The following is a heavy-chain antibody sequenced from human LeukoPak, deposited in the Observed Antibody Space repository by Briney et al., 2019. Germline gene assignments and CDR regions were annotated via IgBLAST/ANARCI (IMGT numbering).Heavy chain of an antibody. V-gene: IGHV1-46*01. Sequence: ASVKVSCKASGYTFTSYYMHWVRQAPGQGLEWMGIINPSGGSTSYAQKFQGRVTMTRDMSTSTVYMELSSLRSEDTAVYYCARDLVAVAGLGWFDPWGQGTLVTISS. J-gene: IGHJ5*02. D-gene: IGHD6-19*01. CDR2: INPSGGST. CDR1: GYTFTSYY. CDR3: ARDLVAVAGLGWFDP.